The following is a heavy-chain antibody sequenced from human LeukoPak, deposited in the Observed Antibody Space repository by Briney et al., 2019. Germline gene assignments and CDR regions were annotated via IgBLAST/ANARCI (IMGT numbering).Heavy chain of an antibody. CDR2: ISVYSGKT. D-gene: IGHD6-13*01. V-gene: IGHV1-18*01. CDR1: GYTFTNYA. CDR3: ARAFSPGIAAADYSDY. J-gene: IGHJ4*02. Sequence: ASVKVSCKASGYTFTNYAISWVRQAPGQGLEWMGWISVYSGKTDYAQKLQGRVTMTTDTSTTTAYMELRSLRSDDTAVYYCARAFSPGIAAADYSDYWGQGTLVTVSS.